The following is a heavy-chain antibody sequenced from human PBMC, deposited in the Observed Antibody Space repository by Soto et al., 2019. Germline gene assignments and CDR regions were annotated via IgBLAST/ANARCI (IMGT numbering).Heavy chain of an antibody. V-gene: IGHV6-1*01. J-gene: IGHJ4*02. CDR3: ARGGSGWYFDF. Sequence: SQTLSLTCAISGDSVSSNIVTWNWIRQSPSRGLEWLGRTFYRAKWYNDHAVSVKSRITINPDTSKNQFSLHLDSLTPDDAAVYYCARGGSGWYFDFWGQGTQVTVSS. CDR2: TFYRAKWYN. D-gene: IGHD6-19*01. CDR1: GDSVSSNIVT.